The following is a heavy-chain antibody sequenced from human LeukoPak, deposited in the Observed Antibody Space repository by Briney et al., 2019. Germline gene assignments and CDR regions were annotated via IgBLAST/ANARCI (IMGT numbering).Heavy chain of an antibody. V-gene: IGHV3-7*01. D-gene: IGHD4-23*01. CDR1: GFTFSSYW. CDR3: ARVLDYGGNWDDY. J-gene: IGHJ4*02. CDR2: IKQDGSEK. Sequence: GGSLRLSCAASGFTFSSYWMSWVRQAPGKGLEWVANIKQDGSEKYYADSVKGRFTISRDNAKNSLYLQMNSLRAEDTAVYYCARVLDYGGNWDDYWGQGTLVTVSS.